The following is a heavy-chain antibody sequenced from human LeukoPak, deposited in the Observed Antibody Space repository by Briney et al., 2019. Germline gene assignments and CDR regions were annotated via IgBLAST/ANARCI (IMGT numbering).Heavy chain of an antibody. J-gene: IGHJ4*02. CDR2: VNPKSGNT. V-gene: IGHV1-8*01. CDR1: GYTFSTYD. D-gene: IGHD2-8*01. CDR3: ARGKRGTLTIMVGDS. Sequence: GASVKVSCKAYGYTFSTYDINWVRQAAGQGLEWMGWVNPKSGNTGYARKFQGRVNMTRDTSISTIYMELSSLKFEDTAVYYCARGKRGTLTIMVGDSWGQGTPVTVAP.